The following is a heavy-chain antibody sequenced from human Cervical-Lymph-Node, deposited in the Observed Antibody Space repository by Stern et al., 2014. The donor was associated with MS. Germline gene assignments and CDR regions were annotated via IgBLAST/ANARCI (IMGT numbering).Heavy chain of an antibody. V-gene: IGHV4-59*01. CDR3: ARGGRMASMFY. CDR2: VYHTGST. D-gene: IGHD5-24*01. J-gene: IGHJ4*02. Sequence: QVQLQESGPGLVKPSETLSLTCTVSGGSLTDYYWSWIRQPPGKGLELVGCVYHTGSTHYNPSLKSRVTISLDTSKNHFSLSLRSVTAADAAVYYCARGGRMASMFYWGQGTLVTVSS. CDR1: GGSLTDYY.